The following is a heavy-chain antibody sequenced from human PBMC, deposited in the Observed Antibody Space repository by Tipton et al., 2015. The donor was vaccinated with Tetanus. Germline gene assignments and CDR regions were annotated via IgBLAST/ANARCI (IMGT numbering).Heavy chain of an antibody. CDR3: ATRPAGADWYADFDY. J-gene: IGHJ4*02. CDR1: GGSIRDHI. V-gene: IGHV4-59*11. Sequence: LRLSCTVSGGSIRDHIWSWIRQPPGKGLEWIGYIYYSGTTQYNPSLKSRVTISVDTSKNQISLKLSSVTAAGTAVYYCATRPAGADWYADFDYWGQGTLVTVSS. D-gene: IGHD3/OR15-3a*01. CDR2: IYYSGTT.